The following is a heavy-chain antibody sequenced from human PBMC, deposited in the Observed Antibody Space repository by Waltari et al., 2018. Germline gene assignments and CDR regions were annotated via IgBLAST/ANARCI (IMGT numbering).Heavy chain of an antibody. Sequence: QVQLVESGGGVVQPGWSLRLACVASGFTLIPFGIYLVRPAPGKGLEWVAYLPYHGHNRYYADSVKGRFTISRDNSMTTVFLQMNSLRAEDTAIYYCAKDLAFYYDRSRLYEYYFDYWGQGTLVTVSS. CDR3: AKDLAFYYDRSRLYEYYFDY. D-gene: IGHD3-22*01. CDR1: GFTLIPFG. J-gene: IGHJ4*02. CDR2: LPYHGHNR. V-gene: IGHV3-30*02.